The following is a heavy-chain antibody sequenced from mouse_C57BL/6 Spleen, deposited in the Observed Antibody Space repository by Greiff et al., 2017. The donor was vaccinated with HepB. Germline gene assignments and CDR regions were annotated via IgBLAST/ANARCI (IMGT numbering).Heavy chain of an antibody. CDR1: GYAFSSSW. Sequence: QVQLQQSGPELVKPGASVKISCKASGYAFSSSWMNWVKQRPGKGLEWIGRIYPGDGDTNYNGKFKDKATLTADKSSSTAYMQLSSLTSEDSAVYFCARQGGTEDAMDYWGQGTSVTVSS. D-gene: IGHD4-1*01. CDR2: IYPGDGDT. J-gene: IGHJ4*01. CDR3: ARQGGTEDAMDY. V-gene: IGHV1-82*01.